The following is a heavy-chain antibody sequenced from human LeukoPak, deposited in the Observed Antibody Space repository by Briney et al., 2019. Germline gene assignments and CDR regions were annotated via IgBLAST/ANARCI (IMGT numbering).Heavy chain of an antibody. V-gene: IGHV3-30*19. CDR2: ISYDGSNK. J-gene: IGHJ4*02. Sequence: GGSLRLSCAASGSTFSSYGIHWVRQAPGKGLEWGAVISYDGSNKYYADSVKGRFTISRDNSKNTLYLQMNSLRAEDMAVYYCARGERGIDYWGQGTLVTVSS. CDR3: ARGERGIDY. CDR1: GSTFSSYG. D-gene: IGHD1-1*01.